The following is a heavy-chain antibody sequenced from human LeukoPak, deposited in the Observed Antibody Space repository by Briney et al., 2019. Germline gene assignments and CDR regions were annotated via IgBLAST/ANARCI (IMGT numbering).Heavy chain of an antibody. J-gene: IGHJ4*02. D-gene: IGHD2-2*01. V-gene: IGHV3-23*01. CDR2: INGGGDDT. CDR1: GFTFSSYA. CDR3: AKDQLSCRGYEGYCSSTSCPDY. Sequence: PGGSLRLSCAASGFTFSSYAMSWVRQAPGKGPEWVSVINGGGDDTYYADSVKGRFTISRDNSKNTLYLQMNSLRAEDTAVYYCAKDQLSCRGYEGYCSSTSCPDYWGQGTLVTVSS.